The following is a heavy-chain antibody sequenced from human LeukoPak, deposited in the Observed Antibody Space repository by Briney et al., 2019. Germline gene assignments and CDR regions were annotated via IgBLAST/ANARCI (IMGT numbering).Heavy chain of an antibody. D-gene: IGHD5-12*01. CDR3: ANAKGYSAYETIDY. Sequence: GGSLRLSCAASGFTFSSYAMNWVRQAPGKGLEWVSAISGSGDSTHYADSVKGRFTISRDYSKDTLYLQMNGLRAEDTAVYYCANAKGYSAYETIDYWGQGTLVTVSS. V-gene: IGHV3-23*01. CDR2: ISGSGDST. CDR1: GFTFSSYA. J-gene: IGHJ4*02.